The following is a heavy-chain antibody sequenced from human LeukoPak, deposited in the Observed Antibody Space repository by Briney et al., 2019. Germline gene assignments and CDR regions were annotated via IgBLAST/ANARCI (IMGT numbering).Heavy chain of an antibody. D-gene: IGHD3-10*01. CDR3: ARPRVLIRGPISAIEY. CDR2: IYPGDSDT. Sequence: GESLKISCQASGYSFSDYRIAWVRQMPGKGLEWMGIIYPGDSDTRYSPSFQGQVTISADKSINTAYLQWNSLKASDTAIYYCARPRVLIRGPISAIEYWGQGTLVTVSS. V-gene: IGHV5-51*01. CDR1: GYSFSDYR. J-gene: IGHJ4*02.